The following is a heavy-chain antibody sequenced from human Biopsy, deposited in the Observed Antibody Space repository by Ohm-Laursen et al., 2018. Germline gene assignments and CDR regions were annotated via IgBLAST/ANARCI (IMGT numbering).Heavy chain of an antibody. CDR3: ARGEGSSWFDP. Sequence: VASVKVSCKASGDSFTSYAIGWVRQAPGQGLEWMGGIIPIPNVATYAQKFQGRITITADESTSTAYMELSSLTSDDPAVYFCARGEGSSWFDPWGHGTLVTVSS. CDR2: IIPIPNVA. J-gene: IGHJ5*02. D-gene: IGHD1-26*01. V-gene: IGHV1-69*10. CDR1: GDSFTSYA.